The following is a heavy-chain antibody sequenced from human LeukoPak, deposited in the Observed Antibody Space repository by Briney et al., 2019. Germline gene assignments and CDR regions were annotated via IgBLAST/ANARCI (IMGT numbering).Heavy chain of an antibody. Sequence: PSETLSLTCTVSGGSVSSGSSYWSWIRQPPGKGLEWIGYIYYSGSTNYNPSLKSRVTITVATSKTHFSLKLSSVTAADTAVYYCARHESRGSGSHPNWFDPWGQGTLVTVSS. J-gene: IGHJ5*02. V-gene: IGHV4-61*01. D-gene: IGHD3-10*01. CDR3: ARHESRGSGSHPNWFDP. CDR1: GGSVSSGSSY. CDR2: IYYSGST.